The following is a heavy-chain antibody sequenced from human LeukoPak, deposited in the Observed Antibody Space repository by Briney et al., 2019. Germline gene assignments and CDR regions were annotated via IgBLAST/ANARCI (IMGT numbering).Heavy chain of an antibody. CDR1: GYTFTSYD. Sequence: GASVNVSCKASGYTFTSYDINWVRQAPGQGLEWMGWMNPNSGNTGYAQKFQGRVTMTRNTSISTAYMELSSLRSEDTAVYYCARALPLIDFYESSASISPRPAYDYWGQGTLVTVSS. CDR2: MNPNSGNT. J-gene: IGHJ4*02. CDR3: ARALPLIDFYESSASISPRPAYDY. D-gene: IGHD3-22*01. V-gene: IGHV1-8*01.